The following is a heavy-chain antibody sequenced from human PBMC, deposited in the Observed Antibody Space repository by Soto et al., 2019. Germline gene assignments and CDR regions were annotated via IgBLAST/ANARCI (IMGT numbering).Heavy chain of an antibody. CDR2: ISSSSSLI. Sequence: GGSLRLSCAACGFAFSSYSMNWVRQAPGKGLEWVSYISSSSSLILYADSVKGRFTISRDNAKNSLFLQLNSLRDEDTDLYYCARDRIYAFDIWGQGTMVTVSS. J-gene: IGHJ3*02. V-gene: IGHV3-48*02. CDR1: GFAFSSYS. CDR3: ARDRIYAFDI.